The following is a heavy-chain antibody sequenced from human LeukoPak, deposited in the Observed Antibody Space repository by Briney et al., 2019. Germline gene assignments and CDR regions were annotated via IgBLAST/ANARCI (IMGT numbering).Heavy chain of an antibody. V-gene: IGHV1-24*01. J-gene: IGHJ1*01. Sequence: ASVKVSCKVSGYTLTELSMHWVRQAPGKGLEWMGGFDPEDGETIYAQKFQGRVTMTEDTSTDTAYMELSSLRSEDTAVYYCATVITTTVTTYFQHWGQGTLVTVSS. CDR2: FDPEDGET. D-gene: IGHD4-17*01. CDR3: ATVITTTVTTYFQH. CDR1: GYTLTELS.